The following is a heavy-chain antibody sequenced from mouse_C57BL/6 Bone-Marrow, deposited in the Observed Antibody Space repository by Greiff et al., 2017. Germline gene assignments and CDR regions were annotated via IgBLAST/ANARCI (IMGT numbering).Heavy chain of an antibody. CDR2: IDPSDSYT. CDR1: GYTFTRYW. CDR3: AREDDGYHWYVDV. D-gene: IGHD2-3*01. J-gene: IGHJ1*03. V-gene: IGHV1-69*01. Sequence: VQLQQPGAELVMPGASVKLSCKASGYTFTRYWMHWVKQRPGQGLEWIGEIDPSDSYTNYNQKFKGKSTLTVDKSSSTAYMQLSSLTSEDSAVYYWAREDDGYHWYVDVWGTGTTVTVSS.